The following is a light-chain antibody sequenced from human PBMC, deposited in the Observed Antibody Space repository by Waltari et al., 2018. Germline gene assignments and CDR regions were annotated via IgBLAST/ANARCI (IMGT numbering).Light chain of an antibody. CDR2: GAS. CDR1: QSVGSN. V-gene: IGKV3-15*01. J-gene: IGKJ1*01. Sequence: IVMTQSPATLSVSPGARATLSCRASQSVGSNLAWYQQKPGQAPRLLIYGASTRATGIPARFSGSGSGTEFTLTISSLQSEDFAVYYCQQYNNWPPWTFGQGTKVEIK. CDR3: QQYNNWPPWT.